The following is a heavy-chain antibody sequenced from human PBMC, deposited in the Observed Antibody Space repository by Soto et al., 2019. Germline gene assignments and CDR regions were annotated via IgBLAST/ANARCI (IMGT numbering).Heavy chain of an antibody. CDR2: ISWNSRNI. V-gene: IGHV3-9*01. Sequence: EVQLVESGGGLVQPGRSQRLSCAASGFSFEDYGMHWVRQAPGKGLEWVSSISWNSRNIAYADSVKGRFTVSRDNAKNSLYLQMNSLRPEDTALHYCAKDIARYQLVLITEGMDVWGQGTTVTVSS. D-gene: IGHD3-10*01. CDR1: GFSFEDYG. J-gene: IGHJ6*02. CDR3: AKDIARYQLVLITEGMDV.